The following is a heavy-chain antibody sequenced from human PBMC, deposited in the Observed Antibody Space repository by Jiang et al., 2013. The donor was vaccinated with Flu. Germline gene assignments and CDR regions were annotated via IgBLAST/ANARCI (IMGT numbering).Heavy chain of an antibody. D-gene: IGHD2-15*01. Sequence: SGAEVKKPGASVKVSCKASGYTFTSYGISWVRQAPGQGLEWMGWISAYNGNTNYAQKLQGRVTMTTDTSTSTAYMELRSLRSDDTAVYYCAVSSTGGHDPRWKHYFDYWGQGTLVTVSS. J-gene: IGHJ4*02. CDR1: GYTFTSYG. CDR2: ISAYNGNT. CDR3: AVSSTGGHDPRWKHYFDY. V-gene: IGHV1-18*01.